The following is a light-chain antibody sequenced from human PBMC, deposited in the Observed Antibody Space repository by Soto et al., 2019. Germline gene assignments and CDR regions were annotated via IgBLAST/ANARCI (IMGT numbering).Light chain of an antibody. CDR2: DVS. V-gene: IGKV3-11*01. CDR3: QHRNDWPFT. CDR1: QSGYSY. Sequence: EVVLTQSPATLYFSPSERATLSCRASQSGYSYLAWYQQKPGQPPRLLSSDVSNRATGIPARFSGSGYGTDFTLTISSLEPEDFAVYYCQHRNDWPFTFGGGTKVELK. J-gene: IGKJ4*01.